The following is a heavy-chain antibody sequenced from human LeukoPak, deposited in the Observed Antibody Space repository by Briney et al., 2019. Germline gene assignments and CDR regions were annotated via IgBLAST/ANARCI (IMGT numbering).Heavy chain of an antibody. J-gene: IGHJ4*02. CDR3: AMYSGSDWELNY. CDR2: LWYDGSKK. CDR1: GFTFSNLG. V-gene: IGHV3-33*01. Sequence: GGSLRLSCAASGFTFSNLGMYWVPQAPGKGLEWVAILWYDGSKKYYGDSVKGRFTVSRDNSKNTLYLQVNSLRVEDTAVYYCAMYSGSDWELNYWGQGTLVTVSS. D-gene: IGHD5-12*01.